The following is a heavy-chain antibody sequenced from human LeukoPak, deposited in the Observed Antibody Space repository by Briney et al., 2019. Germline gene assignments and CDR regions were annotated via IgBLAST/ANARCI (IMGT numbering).Heavy chain of an antibody. CDR1: GFTFSSYA. CDR2: ISYDGSNK. J-gene: IGHJ6*03. V-gene: IGHV3-30-3*01. CDR3: AKVGDIVVVPAARGYYMDV. D-gene: IGHD2-2*01. Sequence: PGRSLRLSCAASGFTFSSYAMHWVRQAPGKGLEWVAVISYDGSNKYYADSVKGRFTISRDNSKNTLYLQMNSLRAEDTAVYYCAKVGDIVVVPAARGYYMDVWGKGTTVTVSS.